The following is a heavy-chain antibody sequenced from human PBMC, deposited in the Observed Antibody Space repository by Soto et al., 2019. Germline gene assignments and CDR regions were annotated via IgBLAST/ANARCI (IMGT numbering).Heavy chain of an antibody. CDR2: ISSRSSYI. D-gene: IGHD2-21*01. Sequence: EVQLVESGGGLVKPGGSLRLSCAASGFTFSTYSMNWVRQAPGKGLEWVSSISSRSSYIYYADSVRGRFTISRDNAENSLYLQMNGLRAEDTDVYYCARDAVVAVHSGFDPWGQGTLVTVSS. CDR3: ARDAVVAVHSGFDP. V-gene: IGHV3-21*01. CDR1: GFTFSTYS. J-gene: IGHJ5*02.